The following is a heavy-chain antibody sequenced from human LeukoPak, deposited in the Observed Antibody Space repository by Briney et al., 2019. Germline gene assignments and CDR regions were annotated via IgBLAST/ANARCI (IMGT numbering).Heavy chain of an antibody. J-gene: IGHJ4*02. CDR3: ARGSPIAVAGSDY. CDR1: GFTFGDYA. Sequence: GGSLRLSCTASGFTFGDYAMSWVRQAPGKGLEWVSYISSSSSTIYYADSVKGRFTISRDNAKNSLYLQMNSLRAEDTAVYYCARGSPIAVAGSDYWGQGTLVTVSS. D-gene: IGHD6-19*01. CDR2: ISSSSSTI. V-gene: IGHV3-48*04.